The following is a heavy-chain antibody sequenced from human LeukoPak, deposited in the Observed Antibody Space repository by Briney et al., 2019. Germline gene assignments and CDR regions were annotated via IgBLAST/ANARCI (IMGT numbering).Heavy chain of an antibody. Sequence: GGSLRLSCAASGFTFSSYEMNWVRQAPGKGLEWVSYISSSGSTIYYADSVKGRFTISRDNAKNSLYLQMNSLRAEDTAVYYCARDPRRGIAAAGKQNRDYMDVWGKGTTVTISS. V-gene: IGHV3-48*03. CDR2: ISSSGSTI. CDR1: GFTFSSYE. CDR3: ARDPRRGIAAAGKQNRDYMDV. D-gene: IGHD6-13*01. J-gene: IGHJ6*03.